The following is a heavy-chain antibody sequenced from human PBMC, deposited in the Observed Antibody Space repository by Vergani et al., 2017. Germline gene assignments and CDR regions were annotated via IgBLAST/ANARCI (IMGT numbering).Heavy chain of an antibody. CDR2: ISAYNGNT. Sequence: QVQLVQSGAEVKKPGASVKVSCKASGYTFTSYGISWVRQAPGQGLEWMGWISAYNGNTNYAQKLQGRVTMTTDTSTSTAYMGLRSLRSDDTAVYYCARDLGYCSGGSCREYNWFDPWGQGTLVTVSS. V-gene: IGHV1-18*01. J-gene: IGHJ5*02. D-gene: IGHD2-15*01. CDR3: ARDLGYCSGGSCREYNWFDP. CDR1: GYTFTSYG.